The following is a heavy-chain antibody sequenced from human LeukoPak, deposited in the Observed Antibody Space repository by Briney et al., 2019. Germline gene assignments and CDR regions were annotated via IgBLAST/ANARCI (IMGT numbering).Heavy chain of an antibody. CDR1: GFTFSSYG. CDR2: ISGSGGST. V-gene: IGHV3-23*01. D-gene: IGHD3-10*01. J-gene: IGHJ3*02. Sequence: GGSLRLSCAASGFTFSSYGMSWVRQAPGKGLEWVSAISGSGGSTYYADSVKGRFTISRDNSKNTLYLQMNSLRAEDTAVYYCAKDLRVRGVSGRSDAFDIWGQGTMVTVSS. CDR3: AKDLRVRGVSGRSDAFDI.